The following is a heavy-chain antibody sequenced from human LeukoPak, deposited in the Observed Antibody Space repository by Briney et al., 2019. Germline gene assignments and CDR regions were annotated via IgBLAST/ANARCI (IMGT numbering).Heavy chain of an antibody. J-gene: IGHJ6*02. CDR1: GGSISGGNSY. Sequence: ASETLSLTCTVSGGSISGGNSYWGWIRQPPGEGLEWIGNVYYSGTTYYNPSLKSRVTISVDTSKNQFSLKLSSVTAADTAVYYCARGYYDSSGYTQMGPSFPPGWAPPQLDVWGQGTTVTVSS. CDR2: VYYSGTT. V-gene: IGHV4-39*07. D-gene: IGHD3-22*01. CDR3: ARGYYDSSGYTQMGPSFPPGWAPPQLDV.